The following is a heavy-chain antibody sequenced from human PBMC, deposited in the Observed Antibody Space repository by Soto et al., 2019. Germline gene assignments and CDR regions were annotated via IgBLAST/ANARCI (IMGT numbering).Heavy chain of an antibody. CDR3: ARDQYCSSTSCYLHDWFEP. CDR1: GGSISSSSYY. J-gene: IGHJ5*02. CDR2: IYYSGST. D-gene: IGHD2-2*01. V-gene: IGHV4-39*02. Sequence: PSETLSLTCTVSGGSISSSSYYWGWIRQPPGKGLEWIGSIYYSGSTYYNPSLKSRVTISVDTSKNQFSLKLSSVTAADTAVYYCARDQYCSSTSCYLHDWFEPWRQGTLVTVSS.